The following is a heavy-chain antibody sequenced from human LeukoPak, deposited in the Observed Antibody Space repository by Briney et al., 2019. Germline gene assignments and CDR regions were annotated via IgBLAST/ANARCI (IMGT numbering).Heavy chain of an antibody. D-gene: IGHD1-1*01. CDR2: INPNSGGT. J-gene: IGHJ4*02. V-gene: IGHV1-2*06. CDR1: GYTFTGYY. CDR3: ARIRFSGTTRSTNFDY. Sequence: ASVKVFCKASGYTFTGYYMHWVRQAPGQGLEWMGRINPNSGGTNYAQKFQGRVTMTRDTSISTAYMELSRLRSDDTAVYYCARIRFSGTTRSTNFDYWGQGTLVTVSS.